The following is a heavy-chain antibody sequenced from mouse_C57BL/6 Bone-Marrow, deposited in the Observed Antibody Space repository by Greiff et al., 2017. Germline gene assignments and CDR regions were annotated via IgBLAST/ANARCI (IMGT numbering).Heavy chain of an antibody. CDR1: GFNIKNTY. Sequence: EVKLQESVAELVRPGASVKLSCTASGFNIKNTYMHWVKQRPEQGLEWIGRIDPANGNTKYAPKFQGKATITADTSSNTAYLQLSSLTSEDTAIYYCARRDYYYGSSPWYFDVWGTGTTDTVSS. D-gene: IGHD1-1*01. V-gene: IGHV14-3*01. J-gene: IGHJ1*03. CDR2: IDPANGNT. CDR3: ARRDYYYGSSPWYFDV.